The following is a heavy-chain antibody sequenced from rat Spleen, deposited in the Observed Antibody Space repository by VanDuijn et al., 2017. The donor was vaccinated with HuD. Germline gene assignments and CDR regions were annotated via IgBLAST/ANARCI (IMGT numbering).Heavy chain of an antibody. CDR3: IWDYYDSTHYYRLVY. CDR2: IKAKSNSYAT. J-gene: IGHJ3*01. CDR1: GFTFSYAW. Sequence: EVRLVETGGSLVQPGKSLKLTCATSGFTFSYAWMHWVRQSPEKQLEWVAQIKAKSNSYATYYAESVKGRFTISRDDSKGSIYLQMNSLKEEDIAVYYCIWDYYDSTHYYRLVYWGHGTLVTVSS. V-gene: IGHV6-8*01. D-gene: IGHD1-12*02.